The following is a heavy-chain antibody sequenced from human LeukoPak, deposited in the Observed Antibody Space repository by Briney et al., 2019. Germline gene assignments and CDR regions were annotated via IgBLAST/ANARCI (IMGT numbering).Heavy chain of an antibody. CDR1: GYTFTNYG. CDR2: ISTYNGIP. D-gene: IGHD5-18*01. J-gene: IGHJ6*02. CDR3: ARGETAMASYSYYGMDV. Sequence: RASVKVSCKASGYTFTNYGISWVRQAPGQGLEWMGWISTYNGIPNFAQKFQGRVTMTTDTSTSTAYMELRSLRSDDSAVYYCARGETAMASYSYYGMDVWGQGTTVTVSS. V-gene: IGHV1-18*01.